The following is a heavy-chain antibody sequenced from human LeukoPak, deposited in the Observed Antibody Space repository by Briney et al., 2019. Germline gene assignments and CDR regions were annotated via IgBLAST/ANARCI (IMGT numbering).Heavy chain of an antibody. D-gene: IGHD2-2*01. V-gene: IGHV4-30-4*08. CDR2: IYYSGST. CDR1: GGSISSGDYY. J-gene: IGHJ6*03. Sequence: SETLSLTCTVSGGSISSGDYYWSWIRQPPGKGLEWIGYIYYSGSTYYNPSLKSRVTISVDTSKNQFSLKLSSVTAADTAVYYCARGRGDCSSTSCYFANYYYYMDVWGKGTTVTVSS. CDR3: ARGRGDCSSTSCYFANYYYYMDV.